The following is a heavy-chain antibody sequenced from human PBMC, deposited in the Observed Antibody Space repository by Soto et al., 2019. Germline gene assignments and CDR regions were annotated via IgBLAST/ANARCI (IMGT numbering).Heavy chain of an antibody. D-gene: IGHD6-13*01. CDR2: IYYSGNT. V-gene: IGHV4-39*01. CDR1: GGSIGSSSYY. Sequence: ASETLSLTCTVSGGSIGSSSYYWGWIRQSPGKGLEWIGNIYYSGNTFYNPSLQSRVAISVDTSKNQFYLHLSSVTAADTAIFYCASIAAPGTNNFDFWGQGTLVTVSS. J-gene: IGHJ4*02. CDR3: ASIAAPGTNNFDF.